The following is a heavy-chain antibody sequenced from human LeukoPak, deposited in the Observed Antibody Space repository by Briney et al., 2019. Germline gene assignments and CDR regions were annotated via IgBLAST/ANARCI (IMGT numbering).Heavy chain of an antibody. J-gene: IGHJ3*02. CDR1: GFTFSSYA. CDR3: AREGDTQYSSDWAGAFDI. Sequence: GGSLRLSCAASGFTFSSYAMHWVRQAPGKGLEWVALISYDGSNKYYADSVKGRFTISRDNSKNTLYLQMNSLRAEDTAVYYCAREGDTQYSSDWAGAFDIWGQGTMVIVSS. V-gene: IGHV3-30*14. CDR2: ISYDGSNK. D-gene: IGHD6-19*01.